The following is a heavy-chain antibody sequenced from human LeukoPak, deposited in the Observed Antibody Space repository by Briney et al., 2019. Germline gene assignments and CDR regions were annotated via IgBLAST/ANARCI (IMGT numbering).Heavy chain of an antibody. J-gene: IGHJ4*02. D-gene: IGHD3-9*01. CDR2: ITSSSAYI. Sequence: GGSLRLSCAASGFSFSGYNMNWVRQAPGKGVEWVSSITSSSAYIYHADSVKGRFTISRDNAKNSLYLQMNSLRAEDTAVYYCARVLRDYYFDFWGQGTLVTVSS. V-gene: IGHV3-21*01. CDR3: ARVLRDYYFDF. CDR1: GFSFSGYN.